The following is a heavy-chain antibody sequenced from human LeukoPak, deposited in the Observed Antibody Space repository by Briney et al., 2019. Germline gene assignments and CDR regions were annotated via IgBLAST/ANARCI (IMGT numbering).Heavy chain of an antibody. CDR2: INANSGGG. D-gene: IGHD5-12*01. Sequence: ASVKVSCKASGYTFTDYHMHCVRQAPGQGLEWVGWINANSGGGNYAQEFQGRVTMTWDTSISTAYMELSRLRSDDTAVYYCARYPLGYSGYLKDWGQGTLVTVSS. J-gene: IGHJ4*02. CDR3: ARYPLGYSGYLKD. V-gene: IGHV1-2*02. CDR1: GYTFTDYH.